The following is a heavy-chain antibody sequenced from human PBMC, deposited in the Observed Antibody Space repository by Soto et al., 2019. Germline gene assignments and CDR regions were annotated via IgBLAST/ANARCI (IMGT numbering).Heavy chain of an antibody. V-gene: IGHV1-46*01. CDR1: GYTFTSYY. CDR3: ARDGIVLMVYAAFYYGMDV. Sequence: ASVMVSCKASGYTFTSYYMHWVRQAPGQGLEWMGIINPSGGSTSYAQKFQGRVTMTRDTSTSTVYMELSSLRSEDTAVYYCARDGIVLMVYAAFYYGMDVWGQGTTVTVSS. D-gene: IGHD2-8*01. J-gene: IGHJ6*02. CDR2: INPSGGST.